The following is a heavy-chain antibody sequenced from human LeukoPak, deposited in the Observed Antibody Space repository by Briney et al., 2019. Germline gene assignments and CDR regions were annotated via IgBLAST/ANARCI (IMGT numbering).Heavy chain of an antibody. Sequence: PGGSLRLSCAASGFTFSSYSMNWVRQAPGKGLEWVSSISSSSSYIYYADSVKGRFTISRDNAKNSLYLRMNSLRAEDTAVYYCARLGIAVAGTAGGDYWGQGTLVTVSS. CDR1: GFTFSSYS. J-gene: IGHJ4*02. CDR3: ARLGIAVAGTAGGDY. CDR2: ISSSSSYI. V-gene: IGHV3-21*01. D-gene: IGHD6-19*01.